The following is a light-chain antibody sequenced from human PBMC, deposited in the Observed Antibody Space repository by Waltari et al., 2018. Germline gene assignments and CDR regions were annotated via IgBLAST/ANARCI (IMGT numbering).Light chain of an antibody. J-gene: IGKJ1*01. CDR1: QSISRT. Sequence: EIVLTQSPGTLSLSRGERATLTCRASQSISRTLPWYQQKPGQAPRLLIYGASTRPTGIPGRFSGSASRTVFSLTISRLEPEDFAVYYCQHYVRLPVTFGQGTKVEIK. CDR3: QHYVRLPVT. V-gene: IGKV3-20*01. CDR2: GAS.